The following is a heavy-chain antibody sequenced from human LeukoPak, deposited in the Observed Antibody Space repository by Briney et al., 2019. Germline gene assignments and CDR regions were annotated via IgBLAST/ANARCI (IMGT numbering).Heavy chain of an antibody. J-gene: IGHJ3*02. CDR3: ARHRSGVVVPAADDAFDI. CDR2: IYHSGST. CDR1: GYSISSGYY. Sequence: SETLSLTCAVSGYSISSGYYWGWIRQPPGKGLEWIGSIYHSGSTYYNPSLKSRVTISVDTSKNRFSLKLSSVTAADTAVYYCARHRSGVVVPAADDAFDIWGQGTMVTVSS. D-gene: IGHD2-2*01. V-gene: IGHV4-38-2*01.